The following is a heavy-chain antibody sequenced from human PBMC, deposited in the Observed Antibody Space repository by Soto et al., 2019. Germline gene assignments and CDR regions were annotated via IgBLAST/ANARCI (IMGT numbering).Heavy chain of an antibody. J-gene: IGHJ3*02. CDR2: INSDGSST. CDR1: GFTFSSYW. CDR3: ARDGHNWNYLPAFDI. Sequence: GGSLRLSCAASGFTFSSYWMHWVRQAPGKGLVWVSRINSDGSSTSYADSVKGRFNISRDNAKNTLYLQMNSLKAEDTVVYYCARDGHNWNYLPAFDIWGQGTMVTVSS. V-gene: IGHV3-74*01. D-gene: IGHD1-7*01.